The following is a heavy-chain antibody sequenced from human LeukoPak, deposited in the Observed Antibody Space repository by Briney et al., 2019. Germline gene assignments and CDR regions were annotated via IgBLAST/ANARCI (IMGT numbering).Heavy chain of an antibody. CDR3: AGGGRGYEVVVGATNY. CDR2: IKGDGSST. CDR1: GFTFSSNW. Sequence: PGGSLRLSCAASGFTFSSNWMHWVRQAPGKGLVWVSRIKGDGSSTSYADSVKGRFTISRDNAKNTLFLQMNSLRAEDTAVYYCAGGGRGYEVVVGATNYWGQGTLVTVSS. D-gene: IGHD1-26*01. J-gene: IGHJ4*02. V-gene: IGHV3-74*01.